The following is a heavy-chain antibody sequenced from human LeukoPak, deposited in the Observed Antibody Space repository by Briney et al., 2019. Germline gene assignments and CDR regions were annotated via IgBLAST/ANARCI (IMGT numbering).Heavy chain of an antibody. V-gene: IGHV1-18*01. Sequence: ASVKVSCKASGYTFTSYGISWVRQAPGQGLEWMGWISAYNGNTNYAQKLQGRVTMTTDTSTSTTYMELRSLRSDDTAVYYCARDSAFYGSGSYYPYYYYYGMDVWGQGTTVTVSS. CDR3: ARDSAFYGSGSYYPYYYYYGMDV. D-gene: IGHD3-10*01. CDR1: GYTFTSYG. CDR2: ISAYNGNT. J-gene: IGHJ6*02.